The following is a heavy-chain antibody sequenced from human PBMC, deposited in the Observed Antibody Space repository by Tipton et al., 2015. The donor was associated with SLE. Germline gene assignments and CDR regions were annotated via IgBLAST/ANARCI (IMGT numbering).Heavy chain of an antibody. Sequence: GSLRLSCAASGFTFDDYGMSWVRQAPGKGLEWVSAINWNSGTTGYADSVQGRFTISRDNAKNSLYLQMNSLRAEDTALYYCARDRSGGALDIWGQGTMVTVSS. D-gene: IGHD3-16*01. V-gene: IGHV3-20*04. J-gene: IGHJ3*02. CDR2: INWNSGTT. CDR1: GFTFDDYG. CDR3: ARDRSGGALDI.